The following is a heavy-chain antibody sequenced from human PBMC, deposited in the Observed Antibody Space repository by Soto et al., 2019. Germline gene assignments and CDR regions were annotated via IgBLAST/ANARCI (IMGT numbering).Heavy chain of an antibody. CDR1: GGSISSYY. Sequence: QVQLQESGPGLVKPSETLSLTCTVSGGSISSYYWSWIRQPPGKGLEWIGYIYYSGSTNYNPSLKSRVXXSXDXXKNQFSLKLSSVTAADTAVYYCARDLSSGWYYFDYWGQGTLVTVSS. V-gene: IGHV4-59*01. CDR3: ARDLSSGWYYFDY. J-gene: IGHJ4*02. D-gene: IGHD6-19*01. CDR2: IYYSGST.